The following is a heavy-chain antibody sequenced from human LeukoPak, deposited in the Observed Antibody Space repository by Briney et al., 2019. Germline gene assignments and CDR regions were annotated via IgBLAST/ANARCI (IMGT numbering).Heavy chain of an antibody. Sequence: PGGSLRLSCAASGFTFSNAWMSWVRQAPGKGLEWVSSISSSSSYIYYADSVKGRFTISRDNAKNSLYLQMNSLRAEDTAVYYCASSDSSGYWDAFDIWGQGTMVTVSS. D-gene: IGHD3-22*01. J-gene: IGHJ3*02. CDR1: GFTFSNAW. CDR3: ASSDSSGYWDAFDI. V-gene: IGHV3-21*01. CDR2: ISSSSSYI.